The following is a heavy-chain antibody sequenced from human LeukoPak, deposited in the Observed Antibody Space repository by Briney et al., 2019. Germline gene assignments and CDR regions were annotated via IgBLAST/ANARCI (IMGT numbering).Heavy chain of an antibody. J-gene: IGHJ5*02. CDR2: IIPIFGTA. V-gene: IGHV1-69*05. D-gene: IGHD3-10*01. CDR1: GDTFSSYA. Sequence: SVKVSCKASGDTFSSYAISWVRQAPGQGLEWMGRIIPIFGTANYAQKFQGRVTITTDESTSTAYMELSSLRSEDTAVYYCARDKTITMVRGVIYWFDPWGQGALVTVSS. CDR3: ARDKTITMVRGVIYWFDP.